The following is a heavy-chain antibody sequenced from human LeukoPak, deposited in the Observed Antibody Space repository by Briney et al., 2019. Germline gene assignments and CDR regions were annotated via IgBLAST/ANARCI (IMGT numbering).Heavy chain of an antibody. D-gene: IGHD3-22*01. J-gene: IGHJ5*02. Sequence: SVKVSWKASGFTFTSSAVQWVRQARGQRLEWIGWIVVGSGNTNYAQKFQERVTITRDMSTSTAYMELSSLRSEDTAVYYCARVLGYYDSSGYLGISWFDPWGQGTLVTVSS. CDR3: ARVLGYYDSSGYLGISWFDP. CDR2: IVVGSGNT. V-gene: IGHV1-58*01. CDR1: GFTFTSSA.